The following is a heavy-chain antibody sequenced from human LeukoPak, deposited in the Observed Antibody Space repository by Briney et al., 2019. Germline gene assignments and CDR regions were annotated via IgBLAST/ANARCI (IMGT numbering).Heavy chain of an antibody. V-gene: IGHV1-18*01. D-gene: IGHD2-15*01. CDR1: GYTFTSYG. CDR3: APCSGGSCYSPVSDYYYGMDV. Sequence: ASVKVSCKASGYTFTSYGISWVRQAPGQGLEWMGWISAYNGNTNYAQKLQGRVTMTTDTSTSTAYMELRSLRSDDTAVYYCAPCSGGSCYSPVSDYYYGMDVWGQGTTVTVSS. CDR2: ISAYNGNT. J-gene: IGHJ6*02.